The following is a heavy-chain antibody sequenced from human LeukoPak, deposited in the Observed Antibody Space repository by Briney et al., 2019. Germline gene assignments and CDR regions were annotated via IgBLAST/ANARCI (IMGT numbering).Heavy chain of an antibody. D-gene: IGHD2-15*01. CDR2: ISSSSSYI. CDR3: ARGYCSGGSCRKLDY. CDR1: GFTSSTYI. Sequence: PGGSLRLSCAPSGFTSSTYIMNWGRQSPGKGLGWVSSISSSSSYIYYADSVKGRFTISRDNAKNSLYLQMNSLRAEDTSVYYCARGYCSGGSCRKLDYWGQGTLVTVSS. J-gene: IGHJ4*02. V-gene: IGHV3-21*01.